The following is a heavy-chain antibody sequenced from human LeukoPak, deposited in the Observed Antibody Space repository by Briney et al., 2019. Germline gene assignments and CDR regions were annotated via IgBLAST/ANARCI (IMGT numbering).Heavy chain of an antibody. CDR2: ISASDGST. Sequence: PGGSLRLSCAASGVTFRNYAMSWVRQAPGKGLEWVAGISASDGSTYYADSVQGRFTISRDNSKNTLYLQMNSLRAEDTAVYYCASRLLSAYYYGMDVWGQGTTVTVSS. D-gene: IGHD2-15*01. V-gene: IGHV3-23*01. CDR1: GVTFRNYA. J-gene: IGHJ6*02. CDR3: ASRLLSAYYYGMDV.